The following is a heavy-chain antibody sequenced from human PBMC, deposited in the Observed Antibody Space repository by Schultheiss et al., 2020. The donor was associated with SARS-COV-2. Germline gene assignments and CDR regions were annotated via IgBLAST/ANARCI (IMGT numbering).Heavy chain of an antibody. CDR2: ISGSGGST. D-gene: IGHD1-26*01. CDR3: ARLVGATTSDAFDI. CDR1: GFTFSSYA. V-gene: IGHV3-23*01. Sequence: GGSLRLSCAASGFTFSSYAMSWVRQAPGKGLEWVSAISGSGGSTYYADSVKGRFTISRDNAKNSLYLQMNSLRAEDTAVYYCARLVGATTSDAFDIWGQGTMVTVSS. J-gene: IGHJ3*02.